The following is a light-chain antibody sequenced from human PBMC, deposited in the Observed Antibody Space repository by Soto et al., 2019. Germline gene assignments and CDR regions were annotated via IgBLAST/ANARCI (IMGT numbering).Light chain of an antibody. CDR3: LLAYSGDRRI. J-gene: IGLJ2*01. CDR1: TGAVTSGHY. Sequence: QAVVTQEPSLTVSPGGTVSLTCGSSTGAVTSGHYPYWFQQKPGQAPRTLIYDTSKTHSWTPARFSGSLLGDKAALTLSGAQPEDEAGYYCLLAYSGDRRIFGGGTKLTVL. V-gene: IGLV7-46*01. CDR2: DTS.